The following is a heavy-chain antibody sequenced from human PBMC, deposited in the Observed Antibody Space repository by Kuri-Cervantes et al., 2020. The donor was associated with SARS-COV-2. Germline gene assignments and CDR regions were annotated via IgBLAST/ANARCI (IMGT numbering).Heavy chain of an antibody. Sequence: SVEVSCKASGDTFTISAITWVRLVPGQGLQWMGRIVPIVGRPDYAPKFQGGVTITADSSTSTAYMELNSLTSDDAGVYYCGRGPCPSYYETSGYPFHSWGQGTPVTVSS. D-gene: IGHD3-22*01. CDR3: GRGPCPSYYETSGYPFHS. CDR2: IVPIVGRP. V-gene: IGHV1-69*04. CDR1: GDTFTISA. J-gene: IGHJ4*02.